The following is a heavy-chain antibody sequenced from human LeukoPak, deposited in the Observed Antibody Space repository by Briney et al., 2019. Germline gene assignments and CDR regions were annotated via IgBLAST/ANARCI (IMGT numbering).Heavy chain of an antibody. CDR1: GGSFSGYY. D-gene: IGHD3-10*01. V-gene: IGHV4-34*01. Sequence: SETLSLTCAVYGGSFSGYYWSWIRQPPGKGLEWIGDMNHSGSTNYNPSLKSRVTISVDTSKNQFSLKLSSVTAADTAVYYCASYSITMVRGVSHRRLDYWGQGTLVTVSS. CDR2: MNHSGST. CDR3: ASYSITMVRGVSHRRLDY. J-gene: IGHJ4*02.